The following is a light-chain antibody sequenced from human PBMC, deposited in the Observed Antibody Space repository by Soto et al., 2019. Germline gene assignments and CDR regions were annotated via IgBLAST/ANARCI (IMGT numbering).Light chain of an antibody. J-gene: IGLJ3*02. Sequence: QSALTQPASVSGSPGQSITISCTGTSSDVGGYNYVAWYQQHPGKAPKLMIYEVSNRPSGVSNRFSGSKSGNTASLTISGFQAEDEADYDCSSYTSGSTWVFGGGTKLTVL. CDR3: SSYTSGSTWV. V-gene: IGLV2-14*01. CDR1: SSDVGGYNY. CDR2: EVS.